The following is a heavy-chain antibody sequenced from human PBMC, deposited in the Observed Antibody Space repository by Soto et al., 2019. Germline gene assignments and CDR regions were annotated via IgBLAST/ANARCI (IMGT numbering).Heavy chain of an antibody. D-gene: IGHD4-17*01. CDR1: GFTFSSYG. Sequence: GGSLRLSCAASGFTFSSYGMHWVRQAPGKGLEWVAVILYDGSKKYYADSMKGRFTISRDNSKNTLYLQMNSLRAEDTALYYCAKDRGALRWSEEHYYFDYWGQGTLVTVSS. CDR2: ILYDGSKK. CDR3: AKDRGALRWSEEHYYFDY. V-gene: IGHV3-30*18. J-gene: IGHJ4*02.